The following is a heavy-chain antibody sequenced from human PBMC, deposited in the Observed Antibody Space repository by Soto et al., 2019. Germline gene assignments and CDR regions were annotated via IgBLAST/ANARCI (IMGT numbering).Heavy chain of an antibody. CDR1: GDSVTSGSHY. V-gene: IGHV4-61*01. Sequence: KASETLSLTCTVSGDSVTSGSHYWSWIRQPPGKGLEYIGYIFYSENTSYHPSLKSRVTISVDTSKNQFSLKLSSVTAADTALYYCERAPVEMATIGYYHYYGVDVWGQGTTVTVSS. J-gene: IGHJ6*02. CDR2: IFYSENT. D-gene: IGHD5-12*01. CDR3: ERAPVEMATIGYYHYYGVDV.